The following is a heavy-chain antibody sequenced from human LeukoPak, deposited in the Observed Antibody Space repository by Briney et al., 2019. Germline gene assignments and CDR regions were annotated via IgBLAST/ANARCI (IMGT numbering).Heavy chain of an antibody. J-gene: IGHJ5*02. CDR3: ARAGIPGYCTNVTCSNWLDP. V-gene: IGHV1-69*06. CDR1: GDTFTTYA. Sequence: SVKVSCKASGDTFTTYAIIWVRQAPGQGLEWMGGIIPMFGTPNYAQRLQGRVTITADKSTKTAYMELRSLRYEDTAVYVCARAGIPGYCTNVTCSNWLDPWGQGTLVTVSS. D-gene: IGHD2-8*01. CDR2: IIPMFGTP.